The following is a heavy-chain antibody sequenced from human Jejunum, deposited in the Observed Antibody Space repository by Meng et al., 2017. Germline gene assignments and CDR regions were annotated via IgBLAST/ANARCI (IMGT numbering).Heavy chain of an antibody. D-gene: IGHD1-1*01. J-gene: IGHJ2*01. CDR1: CASMSSCNYY. Sequence: LQTSGPGLVKPSLTLSLTCTVSCASMSSCNYYWTWIRQHPGKGLEWIGYIYYSGSTYYNPSLQSLVTISIDMSENQFSLKLTSVTAADTAVYYCARVNWTSSYWYFDLWGRGTLVTVSS. V-gene: IGHV4-31*01. CDR2: IYYSGST. CDR3: ARVNWTSSYWYFDL.